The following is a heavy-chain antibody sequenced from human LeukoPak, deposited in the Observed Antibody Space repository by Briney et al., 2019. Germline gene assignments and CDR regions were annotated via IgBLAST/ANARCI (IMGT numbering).Heavy chain of an antibody. D-gene: IGHD1-14*01. Sequence: LAGGSLRLSCAASGFTFCGHWMRWVPQAPGKGVEWVANINQGGSDKYYVDSVKGRFTISRDNANTLLYLQMNSLRGEETAVYYCTRDRSRAEDDWGQGTLVTVSS. J-gene: IGHJ4*02. CDR1: GFTFCGHW. V-gene: IGHV3-7*01. CDR3: TRDRSRAEDD. CDR2: INQGGSDK.